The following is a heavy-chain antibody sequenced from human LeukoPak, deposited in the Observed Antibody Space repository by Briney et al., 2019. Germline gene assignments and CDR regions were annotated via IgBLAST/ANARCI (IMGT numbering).Heavy chain of an antibody. CDR1: GGSISSSNW. D-gene: IGHD2-21*02. V-gene: IGHV4-4*02. CDR2: IYHSGST. CDR3: ARRTAYCGGDCYSAFDY. Sequence: SETLSLTCAVSGGSISSSNWWSWVRQPLGKGLEWIGEIYHSGSTNYNPSLKSRVTISVDKSKNQFSLKLSSVTAADTAVYYCARRTAYCGGDCYSAFDYWGQGTLVTVSS. J-gene: IGHJ4*02.